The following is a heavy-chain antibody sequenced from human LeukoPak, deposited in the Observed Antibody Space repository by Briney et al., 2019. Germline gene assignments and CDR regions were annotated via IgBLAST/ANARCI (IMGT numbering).Heavy chain of an antibody. Sequence: GGSLRLSCAASGFTFSSYGMSWVRQAPGKGLEWVSVISGSGGSTYYADSVKGRFTISRDNSKNTLYLQMNSLRAEDTAVYYCAKQRGVGATYYFDYWGQGTLVTVSS. CDR1: GFTFSSYG. CDR3: AKQRGVGATYYFDY. CDR2: ISGSGGST. J-gene: IGHJ4*02. D-gene: IGHD1-26*01. V-gene: IGHV3-23*01.